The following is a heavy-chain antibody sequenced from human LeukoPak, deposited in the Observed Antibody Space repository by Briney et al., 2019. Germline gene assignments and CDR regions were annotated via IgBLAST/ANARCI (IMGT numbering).Heavy chain of an antibody. CDR2: IYNSGNT. J-gene: IGHJ4*02. CDR3: ARPQGSGWDYFDS. D-gene: IGHD6-25*01. V-gene: IGHV4-59*01. CDR1: GDSISSYY. Sequence: SETLSLTCTVSGDSISSYYWSWIRQPPGKGLEWIGFIYNSGNTNYNPSLKSRVTISVDTSKNQFSLKLKSVTAADTAVYYCARPQGSGWDYFDSWGQGTPVTVSS.